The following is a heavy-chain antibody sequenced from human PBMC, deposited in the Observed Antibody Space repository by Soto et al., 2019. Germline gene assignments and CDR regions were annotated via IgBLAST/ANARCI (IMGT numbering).Heavy chain of an antibody. D-gene: IGHD5-18*01. CDR3: ARASGYRYGYDLSH. J-gene: IGHJ4*02. V-gene: IGHV3-23*01. CDR2: ISGSGGST. CDR1: GFTFSSYA. Sequence: GGSLRLSCTGSGFTFSSYAMSWVRQAPGKGLQWVSTISGSGGSTYYADSVKGRFTISRDNSKNTLYLQMNSLRAEDTAVYYCARASGYRYGYDLSHWGQGTLVTVSS.